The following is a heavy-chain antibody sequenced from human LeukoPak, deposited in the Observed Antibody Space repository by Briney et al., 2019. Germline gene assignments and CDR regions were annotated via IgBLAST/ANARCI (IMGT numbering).Heavy chain of an antibody. D-gene: IGHD3-3*01. J-gene: IGHJ5*02. Sequence: ASVKVSCKASGYTLTGYYMHWVRQAPGQGLEWMGWINPNSGGTNYAQKFQGRVTMTRDTSISTAYMELSRLRSDDTAVYYCARDTIFGVVTYWFDPWGQGTLVTVSS. V-gene: IGHV1-2*02. CDR3: ARDTIFGVVTYWFDP. CDR1: GYTLTGYY. CDR2: INPNSGGT.